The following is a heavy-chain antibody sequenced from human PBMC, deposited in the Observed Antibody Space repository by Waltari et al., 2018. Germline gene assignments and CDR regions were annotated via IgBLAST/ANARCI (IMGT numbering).Heavy chain of an antibody. CDR3: ALNTASRYYLDY. D-gene: IGHD2-21*02. CDR2: VSADNGNT. CDR1: GYRFPAYA. J-gene: IGHJ4*02. V-gene: IGHV1-3*01. Sequence: QVQLVQSGAEVKSPGASLRLSCKTSGYRFPAYAVHWLRQGPGRGLEWMGWVSADNGNTKYSQLFQGRISLSRDTSTRTAYLELTRLTSHDRAVYYCALNTASRYYLDYWGQGTLVSVSS.